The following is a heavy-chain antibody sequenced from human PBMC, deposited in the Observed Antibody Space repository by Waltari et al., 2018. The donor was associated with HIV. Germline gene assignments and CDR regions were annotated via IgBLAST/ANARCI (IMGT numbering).Heavy chain of an antibody. CDR3: ASGVVPAASYYYYGMDV. V-gene: IGHV4-39*07. CDR2: IYYSGST. D-gene: IGHD2-2*01. J-gene: IGHJ6*02. CDR1: GGSISSSSYY. Sequence: QLQLQESGPGLVKPSETLSLTCTVSGGSISSSSYYWGWIRQPPGKGLEWIGSIYYSGSTYYNPSLKSRVTISVDTSKNQFSLKLSSVTAADTAVYYCASGVVPAASYYYYGMDVWGQGTTVTVSS.